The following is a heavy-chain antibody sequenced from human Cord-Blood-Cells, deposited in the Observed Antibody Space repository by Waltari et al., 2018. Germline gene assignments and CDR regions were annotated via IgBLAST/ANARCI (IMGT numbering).Heavy chain of an antibody. J-gene: IGHJ6*02. V-gene: IGHV4-34*04. CDR2: INHSGST. CDR1: GGSFSGYY. D-gene: IGHD2-15*01. Sequence: QVQLQKWGAGLLKPSETLSLTCAVYGGSFSGYYWRWIRQPPGKGLEWIGEINHSGSTNTNPSLKSRGTKSVVTSKNQFSLKLSSVTSAETAVYYCASPAPSRYGSGGSRYYYYGMDVWGQGTTVTVSS. CDR3: ASPAPSRYGSGGSRYYYYGMDV.